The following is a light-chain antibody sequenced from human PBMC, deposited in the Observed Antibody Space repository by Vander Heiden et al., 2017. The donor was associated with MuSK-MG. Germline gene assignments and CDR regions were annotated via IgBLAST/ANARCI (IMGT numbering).Light chain of an antibody. V-gene: IGKV1-39*01. J-gene: IGKJ2*01. Sequence: DIQLTQSPSSLSASVGDRVTITCRASQSISSHLNWYQQKPGKAPNLLIYAASSLQSGVPSRFSGSGSGTDFTLSISSLQPDDFATYYCQQSSSNPLTFGQGTKLEIK. CDR1: QSISSH. CDR2: AAS. CDR3: QQSSSNPLT.